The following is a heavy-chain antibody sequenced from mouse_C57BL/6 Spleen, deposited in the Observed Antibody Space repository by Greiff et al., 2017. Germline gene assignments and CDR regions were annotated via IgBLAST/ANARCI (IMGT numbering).Heavy chain of an antibody. CDR1: GFTFSDYG. Sequence: DVKLVESGGGLVKPGGSLKLSCAASGFTFSDYGMHWVRQAPEKGLEWVAYISSGSSTIYYADTVKGRFTISRDNAKNTRFLQMASLRSVDTAMYYCAGRRGYDAMDYWGQGTSVTVSS. V-gene: IGHV5-17*01. J-gene: IGHJ4*01. CDR3: AGRRGYDAMDY. CDR2: ISSGSSTI.